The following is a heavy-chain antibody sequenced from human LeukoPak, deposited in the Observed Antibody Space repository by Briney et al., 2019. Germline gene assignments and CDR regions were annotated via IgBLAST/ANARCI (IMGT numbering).Heavy chain of an antibody. D-gene: IGHD6-13*01. CDR3: ARVAGGTTFDY. CDR1: GFSFSSYW. J-gene: IGHJ4*02. V-gene: IGHV3-74*01. CDR2: INTDGSTT. Sequence: GGSLRLSCAASGFSFSSYWMHWVRQAPGKGLVWVSRINTDGSTTTYADSVKGRFTISRDTAKNTLYLQMNSLRAEDTAVYYCARVAGGTTFDYWRQGALVTVSS.